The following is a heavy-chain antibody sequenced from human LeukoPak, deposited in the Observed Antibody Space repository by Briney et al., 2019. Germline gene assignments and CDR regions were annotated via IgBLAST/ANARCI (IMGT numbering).Heavy chain of an antibody. CDR2: IYYSGST. D-gene: IGHD2-15*01. CDR3: ARAYCSGGSCAFDY. V-gene: IGHV4-59*01. Sequence: SETLSLTCTVSGGSTSSYYWSWLRQPPGKGLEWIGYIYYSGSTNYNPSLKSRVTISVDTSKNQFSLKLSSVTAADTAVYYCARAYCSGGSCAFDYWGQGTLATVSS. J-gene: IGHJ4*02. CDR1: GGSTSSYY.